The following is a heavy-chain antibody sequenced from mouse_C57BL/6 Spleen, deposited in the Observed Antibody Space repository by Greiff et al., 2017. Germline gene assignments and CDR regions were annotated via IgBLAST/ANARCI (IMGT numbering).Heavy chain of an antibody. CDR1: GFSLTSYG. CDR2: IWRGGST. V-gene: IGHV2-5*01. J-gene: IGHJ4*01. Sequence: VQLQQSGPGLVQPSQSLSITCTVSGFSLTSYGVHWVRQSPGKGLEWLGVIWRGGSTDYNAAFMSRLSITKDNSKSQVFFKMNSLHADDTAIYYCAKKGYDYDNAMDYWGQGTSVTVSS. D-gene: IGHD2-4*01. CDR3: AKKGYDYDNAMDY.